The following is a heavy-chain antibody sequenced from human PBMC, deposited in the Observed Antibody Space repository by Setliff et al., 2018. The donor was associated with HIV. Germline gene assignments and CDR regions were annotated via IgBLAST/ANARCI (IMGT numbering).Heavy chain of an antibody. CDR3: ARAQTYYSDSSGYYSQY. Sequence: ASVKVSCKASGYTFSTYAMHWVRQAPGQRLEWMGWISAGKGMTKYSKKFQGRVTLTRDTAASTAYMELSNLRSEDTAVYYCARAQTYYSDSSGYYSQYWGQGTLVTVSS. V-gene: IGHV1-3*01. D-gene: IGHD3-22*01. J-gene: IGHJ4*02. CDR1: GYTFSTYA. CDR2: ISAGKGMT.